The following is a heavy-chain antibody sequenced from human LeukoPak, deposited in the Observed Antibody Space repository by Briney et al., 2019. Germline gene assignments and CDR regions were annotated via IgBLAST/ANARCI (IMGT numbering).Heavy chain of an antibody. Sequence: GGSLRLSCEASGFTFSTYNMNWVRQAPGKGLEWVSTISNSGGSTYYADSVKGRFTISRDNSKNTLYLQMNSLRAEDTALYYCAKETAGHPARFDYWGQGTLVTVSS. CDR3: AKETAGHPARFDY. CDR2: ISNSGGST. CDR1: GFTFSTYN. V-gene: IGHV3-23*01. D-gene: IGHD1-14*01. J-gene: IGHJ4*02.